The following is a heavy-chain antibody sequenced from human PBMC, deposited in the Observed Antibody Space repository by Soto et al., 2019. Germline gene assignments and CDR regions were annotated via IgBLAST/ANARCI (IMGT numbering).Heavy chain of an antibody. D-gene: IGHD5-18*01. J-gene: IGHJ6*03. CDR2: MRGSGGST. CDR3: AKGGVPARGCGGYTYARDYYYSYMDV. V-gene: IGHV3-23*01. CDR1: GFTFNTYA. Sequence: EEQLLESGGGLVQPGGSLSLSCAASGFTFNTYAMSWVRQAPGKGLEWVSAMRGSGGSTYYADSVKGRFTISRDNSKNTLYLQMNSLRAEDTAVYYCAKGGVPARGCGGYTYARDYYYSYMDVWGKGTTVTVSS.